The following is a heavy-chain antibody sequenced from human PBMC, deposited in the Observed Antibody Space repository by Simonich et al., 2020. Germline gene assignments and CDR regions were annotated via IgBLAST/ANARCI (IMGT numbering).Heavy chain of an antibody. D-gene: IGHD6-6*01. Sequence: EVQLVESGGGLVQPGGSLRLSCAASGFTFSSYEMNWVRQAPGKGLVWVSYISSSGSTIYYADSVKGRFTISRDNAKNSLYLQMNSLRAEDTAVYYCARDFRLQLVEIGTYYYYGMDVWGQGTTVTVSS. J-gene: IGHJ6*02. V-gene: IGHV3-48*03. CDR1: GFTFSSYE. CDR2: ISSSGSTI. CDR3: ARDFRLQLVEIGTYYYYGMDV.